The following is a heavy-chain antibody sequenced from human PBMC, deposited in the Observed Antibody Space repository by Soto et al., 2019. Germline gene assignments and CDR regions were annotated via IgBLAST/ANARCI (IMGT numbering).Heavy chain of an antibody. Sequence: HWCPVAGVPRRSCFIHLVNPARGKGLEWVAVISYDGSNKYYADSVKGRFTISRDNYKNTVYLQMNSLRAEDTAVEDCAKDPCSGVRCSRDERGPAPLV. CDR3: AKDPCSGVRCSRDE. CDR2: ISYDGSNK. J-gene: IGHJ4*02. V-gene: IGHV3-30*18. D-gene: IGHD2-15*01. CDR1: GVPRRSCF.